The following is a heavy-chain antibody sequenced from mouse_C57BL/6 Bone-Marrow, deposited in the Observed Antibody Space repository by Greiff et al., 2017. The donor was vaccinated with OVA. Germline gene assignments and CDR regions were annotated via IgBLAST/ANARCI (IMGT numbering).Heavy chain of an antibody. V-gene: IGHV2-4*01. CDR3: AKDGYYEHFDY. CDR1: GFSLTSYG. CDR2: ICSGGST. J-gene: IGHJ2*01. Sequence: QVQLQQSGPGLVQPSQSLSITCTVSGFSLTSYGVHWVRQPPGKGLEWLGVICSGGSTDYNAAFISRLSISKDNSKSQVFFKMNSLQADDTAIYYCAKDGYYEHFDYWGQGTTLTVSS. D-gene: IGHD2-3*01.